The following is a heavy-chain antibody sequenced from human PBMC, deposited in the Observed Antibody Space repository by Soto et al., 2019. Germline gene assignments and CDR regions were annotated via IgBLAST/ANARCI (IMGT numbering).Heavy chain of an antibody. CDR1: GYTFTSYG. V-gene: IGHV1-18*01. CDR2: ISAYNGNT. Sequence: QVQLVQSGAEVKKPGASVKVSCKASGYTFTSYGISWVRQAPGQGLEWMGWISAYNGNTNYAQKLQGRVTMTTDTSTSTAYMEVRSLRSDDTAVYYCARDLLAGTRYYYGMDVWGQGTTVTVSS. CDR3: ARDLLAGTRYYYGMDV. J-gene: IGHJ6*02. D-gene: IGHD6-13*01.